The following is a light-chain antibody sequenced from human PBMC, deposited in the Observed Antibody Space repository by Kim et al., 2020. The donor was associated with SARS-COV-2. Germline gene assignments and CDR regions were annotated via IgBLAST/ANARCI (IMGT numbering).Light chain of an antibody. CDR3: GAWDDSLNGPV. Sequence: GQRVTISCSGSRSNIGNNIVNWYQQLPGTAPKLLVYSDNQRPSGVPDRFSGSKSGTSASLAISGLQSDDEADYFCGAWDDSLNGPVFGGGTQLTVL. J-gene: IGLJ2*01. CDR2: SDN. CDR1: RSNIGNNI. V-gene: IGLV1-44*01.